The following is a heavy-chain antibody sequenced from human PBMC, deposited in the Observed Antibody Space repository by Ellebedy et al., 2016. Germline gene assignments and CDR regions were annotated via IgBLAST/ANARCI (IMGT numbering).Heavy chain of an antibody. Sequence: GGSLRLSCAASGFTVSSNYMSWVRQAPGKGLEWVSGINWNGGSTGYADSVKGRFTISRDNAKNSLYLQMNSLRAEDTALYHCARVSYLVGATSFDYWGQGTLVTISS. CDR2: INWNGGST. V-gene: IGHV3-20*01. D-gene: IGHD1-26*01. J-gene: IGHJ4*02. CDR1: GFTVSSNY. CDR3: ARVSYLVGATSFDY.